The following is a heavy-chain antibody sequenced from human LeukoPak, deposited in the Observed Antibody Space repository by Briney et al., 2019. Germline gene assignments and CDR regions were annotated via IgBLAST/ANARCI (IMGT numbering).Heavy chain of an antibody. CDR3: VLRDFSSVPY. CDR2: ISTSDDT. V-gene: IGHV3-23*01. CDR1: GFTLSNYA. J-gene: IGHJ4*02. D-gene: IGHD3-9*01. Sequence: GGSLRLSCEGAGFTLSNYAMSWVRQAPGKGLEWVSAISTSDDTFYAGSVEGRFTVSRDNSKNTLYLQMNSLRAEDTATYYCVLRDFSSVPYWGQGALVTVSS.